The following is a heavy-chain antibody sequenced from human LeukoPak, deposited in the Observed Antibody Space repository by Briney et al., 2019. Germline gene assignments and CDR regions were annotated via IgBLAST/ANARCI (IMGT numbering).Heavy chain of an antibody. Sequence: SETLSLTCTVSGGSISSDDYYWSWIRQPPGKGLEWIGHITYSGSTDYSPSLRSRVTMSVDTSKSQFSLKLNSVTAAEMAMYFCARGGVGGYDYFDSWGQGTLVAVSS. CDR2: ITYSGST. V-gene: IGHV4-30-4*01. CDR3: ARGGVGGYDYFDS. J-gene: IGHJ4*02. CDR1: GGSISSDDYY. D-gene: IGHD5-12*01.